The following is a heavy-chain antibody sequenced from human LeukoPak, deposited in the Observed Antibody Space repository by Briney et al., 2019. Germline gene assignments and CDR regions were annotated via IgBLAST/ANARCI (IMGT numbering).Heavy chain of an antibody. J-gene: IGHJ1*01. V-gene: IGHV4-39*01. CDR2: IYYSGST. D-gene: IGHD3-16*02. CDR3: ARHNTNYDYVWGSYRPSSQH. Sequence: SETLSLTCTVSGGSISSSSYYWGSIRQPPAKGLEWIGSIYYSGSTYYNPSLKSRVTISVDTSKNQFSLKLSSVTAADTAVYYCARHNTNYDYVWGSYRPSSQHWGQGTLVTVSS. CDR1: GGSISSSSYY.